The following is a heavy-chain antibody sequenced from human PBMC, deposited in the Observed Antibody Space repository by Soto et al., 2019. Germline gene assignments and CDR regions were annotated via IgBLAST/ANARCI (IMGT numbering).Heavy chain of an antibody. V-gene: IGHV3-23*01. CDR3: CKGSGNVEMAIDS. Sequence: EVQLLESGGTVVQPGGSLRLSCAASGFTFSSHGMTWVRQAPGKGLEWVSAINGGGGLTYYGNSVKGRFTISRDNSNNTLYLTMTNLRADDTAVYYCCKGSGNVEMAIDSWGQGVLVAVSS. J-gene: IGHJ4*02. CDR2: INGGGGLT. D-gene: IGHD5-12*01. CDR1: GFTFSSHG.